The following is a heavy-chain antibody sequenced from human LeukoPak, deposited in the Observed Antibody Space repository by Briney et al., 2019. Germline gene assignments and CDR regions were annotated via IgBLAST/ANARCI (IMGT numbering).Heavy chain of an antibody. Sequence: ASVKVSCKASGYTFTSYGISWVRQAPGQGLEWMGWISAYNGNTNYAQKLQGRVTMTTDTSTSTAYMELRSLRSDDTAVYYCAREDIEADRVPESDYWGQGTLVTVSS. CDR1: GYTFTSYG. J-gene: IGHJ4*02. V-gene: IGHV1-18*04. CDR2: ISAYNGNT. D-gene: IGHD5-24*01. CDR3: AREDIEADRVPESDY.